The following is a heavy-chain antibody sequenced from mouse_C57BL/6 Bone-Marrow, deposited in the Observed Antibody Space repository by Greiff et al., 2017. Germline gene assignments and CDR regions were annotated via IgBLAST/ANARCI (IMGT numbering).Heavy chain of an antibody. CDR2: ISSGGSYT. Sequence: EVKVVESGGDLVKPGGSLKLSCAASGFTFSSYGMSWVRQTPDKRLEWVATISSGGSYTYYPDSVKGRFTISRDNAKNTLYLQMSSLKSEDTAMYYCARQGRGYGMDYWGQGTSVTVSS. CDR3: ARQGRGYGMDY. J-gene: IGHJ4*01. CDR1: GFTFSSYG. V-gene: IGHV5-6*01.